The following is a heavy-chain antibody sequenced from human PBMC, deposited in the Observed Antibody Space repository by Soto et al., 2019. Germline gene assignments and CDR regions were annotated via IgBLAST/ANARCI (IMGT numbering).Heavy chain of an antibody. V-gene: IGHV4-59*01. CDR3: ARAGGVVISAPYGMDV. CDR1: GGSISSYY. D-gene: IGHD2-8*02. Sequence: QVQLQESGPGLVKPSETLSLTCTVSGGSISSYYWSWIRQPPGKGLEWIGYIYYSGSTNYNPSLKSRVTISVDTSKNQFSLKLSSVTAADTAVYYCARAGGVVISAPYGMDVWGQGTTVTVSS. J-gene: IGHJ6*02. CDR2: IYYSGST.